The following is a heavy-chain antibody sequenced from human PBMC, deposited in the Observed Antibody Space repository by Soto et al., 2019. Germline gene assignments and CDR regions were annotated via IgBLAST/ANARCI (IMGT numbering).Heavy chain of an antibody. CDR1: GFTVSSNY. J-gene: IGHJ6*02. Sequence: EVQLVESGGGLVQPGGSLRLSCAASGFTVSSNYMSWVRQAPGKGLEWVSVIYSGGSTYYADSVKGRFTISRDNSKNTPYLQMNSLRAEDTAVYYCARSDMPSPQQWLFPYYYSGMDVWGQGTTVTVSS. D-gene: IGHD6-19*01. V-gene: IGHV3-66*01. CDR3: ARSDMPSPQQWLFPYYYSGMDV. CDR2: IYSGGST.